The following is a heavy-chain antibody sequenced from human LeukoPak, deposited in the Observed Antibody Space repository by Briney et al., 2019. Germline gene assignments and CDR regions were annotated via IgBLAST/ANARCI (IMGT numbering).Heavy chain of an antibody. V-gene: IGHV4-34*01. J-gene: IGHJ4*02. CDR3: ARGYYDFWSGYLGSYYFDY. Sequence: PSETLSLTCAVYGGSFSGYYWSWIRQPPGKGLEWIGEINHSGSTNYNPSLKSRVTISVDTSKNQFSLKLSSVTAADTAVYYCARGYYDFWSGYLGSYYFDYWGQGTLVTVSS. D-gene: IGHD3-3*01. CDR2: INHSGST. CDR1: GGSFSGYY.